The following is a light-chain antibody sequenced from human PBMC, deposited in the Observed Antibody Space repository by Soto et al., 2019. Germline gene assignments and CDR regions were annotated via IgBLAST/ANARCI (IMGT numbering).Light chain of an antibody. Sequence: QSVLTQPASVSGSPGQWITLSCTGTSSDVGGYKYVSWYQQHPGKAPKLLIYDVSNRPSGVSNRFSGSKSGNTASLTISGLQAEDEADYYCSSYSSSSTPYVFGTGTKVTV. CDR3: SSYSSSSTPYV. CDR1: SSDVGGYKY. CDR2: DVS. V-gene: IGLV2-14*01. J-gene: IGLJ1*01.